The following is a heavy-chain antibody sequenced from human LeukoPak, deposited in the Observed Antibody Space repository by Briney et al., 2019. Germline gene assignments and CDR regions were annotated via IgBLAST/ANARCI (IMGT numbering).Heavy chain of an antibody. CDR3: AREGRMVRAFMDV. Sequence: GGSLRLSYAASGFTFSSYWMSWVRQAPGKGLEWVANIKQDGSEKYYVDSVKGRFTISRDNAKNSLYLQMNSLRAEDTAVYYCAREGRMVRAFMDVWGQGTTVTVSS. D-gene: IGHD3-10*01. CDR2: IKQDGSEK. CDR1: GFTFSSYW. J-gene: IGHJ6*02. V-gene: IGHV3-7*01.